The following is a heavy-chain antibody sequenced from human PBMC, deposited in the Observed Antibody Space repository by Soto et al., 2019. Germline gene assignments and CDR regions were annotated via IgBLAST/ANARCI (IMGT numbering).Heavy chain of an antibody. CDR2: ISGSGGST. V-gene: IGHV3-23*01. CDR3: ANRSSYDFWSGYFGF. D-gene: IGHD3-3*01. Sequence: EVQLLESGGGLAQPGGSLRLSCAASGFTFSSYAMSWVRQAPGKGLEWVSAISGSGGSTYYADSVKGRFTISRDNSKNTLYLQMNSLRAEDTAVYYCANRSSYDFWSGYFGFWGQGTLVTVSS. CDR1: GFTFSSYA. J-gene: IGHJ4*02.